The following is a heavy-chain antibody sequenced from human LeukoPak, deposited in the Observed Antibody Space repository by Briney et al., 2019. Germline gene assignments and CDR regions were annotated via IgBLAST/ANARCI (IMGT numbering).Heavy chain of an antibody. CDR2: INSDGSST. CDR3: ARGYTIFGVVIPSYYYYYMDV. Sequence: GGSLRLSCAASGFTFNNYAMNWVRQAPGKGLVWVSRINSDGSSTSYADSVKGRFTISRDNAKNTLYLQMNSLRAEDTAVYYCARGYTIFGVVIPSYYYYYMDVWGKGTTVTVSS. V-gene: IGHV3-74*01. D-gene: IGHD3-3*01. J-gene: IGHJ6*03. CDR1: GFTFNNYA.